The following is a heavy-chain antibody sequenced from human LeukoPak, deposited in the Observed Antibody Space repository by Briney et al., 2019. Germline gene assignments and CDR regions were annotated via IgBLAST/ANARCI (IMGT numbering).Heavy chain of an antibody. CDR3: ARVARGVMRDDY. CDR1: GYTFTDYY. D-gene: IGHD3-10*01. J-gene: IGHJ4*02. V-gene: IGHV1-2*06. Sequence: EASVTVSCKTSGYTFTDYYIHWVRQAPGQGLEWVGRINPNSGGTNYAQKFQGRVTMTRDTSISTAYMELSRLRSDDTAVYYCARVARGVMRDDYWGQGTLVTVSS. CDR2: INPNSGGT.